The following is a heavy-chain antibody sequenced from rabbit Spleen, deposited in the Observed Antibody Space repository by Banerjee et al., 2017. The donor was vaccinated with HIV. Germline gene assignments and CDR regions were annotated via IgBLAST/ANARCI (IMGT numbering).Heavy chain of an antibody. Sequence: EQLEESGGGLVQPEGSLTLTCTASGFSFSFNHYMCWVRQAPGKGPEWIACIDSGSSGFTYFANWAKGRFTISKTSSTTVTLQMTSLTAADTATYFCARDSASSFSSYGMDLWGPGTLVTVS. CDR2: IDSGSSGFT. J-gene: IGHJ6*01. CDR1: GFSFSFNHY. CDR3: ARDSASSFSSYGMDL. D-gene: IGHD8-1*01. V-gene: IGHV1S45*01.